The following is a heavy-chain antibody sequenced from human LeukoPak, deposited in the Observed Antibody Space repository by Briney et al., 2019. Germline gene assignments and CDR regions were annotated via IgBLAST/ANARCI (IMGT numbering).Heavy chain of an antibody. CDR3: ASTTMVRGAAKVKNAFDI. V-gene: IGHV4-59*01. Sequence: PSETLSLTCTVSGGSISSYYWSWIRQPPGKGLEWIGYIYYSGSTNYNPSLKSRVTISVDTSKNQFSLKLSSVTAADTAVYYCASTTMVRGAAKVKNAFDIWGQGTMVTVSS. CDR1: GGSISSYY. J-gene: IGHJ3*02. CDR2: IYYSGST. D-gene: IGHD3-10*01.